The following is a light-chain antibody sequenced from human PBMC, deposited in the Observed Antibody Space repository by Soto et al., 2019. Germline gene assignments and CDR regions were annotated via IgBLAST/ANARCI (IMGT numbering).Light chain of an antibody. CDR1: ESILRY. CDR2: LAS. CDR3: QQTYSTPHV. V-gene: IGKV1-39*01. Sequence: DIQMTQSPSSLSASVGDRVTITCRASESILRYLHWYQQKPGRAPNLLISLASTLQSGVPSRFSGSGSGTDFTLTISGLQPEDLATYYCQQTYSTPHVFGQGTKVEIQ. J-gene: IGKJ2*01.